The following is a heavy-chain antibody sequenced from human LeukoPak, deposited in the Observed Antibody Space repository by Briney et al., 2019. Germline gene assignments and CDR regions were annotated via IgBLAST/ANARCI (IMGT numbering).Heavy chain of an antibody. D-gene: IGHD4-23*01. Sequence: PSETLSLTCTVSGGSISGYYYNWIRRPPGKGLERIGYIYYSGSTNYNPSLKSRVTISLDTSKNQFSLKLSSVTTADTAVYYCARSVVTLYWYFDLWGRGTLVTVSS. J-gene: IGHJ2*01. V-gene: IGHV4-59*01. CDR1: GGSISGYY. CDR2: IYYSGST. CDR3: ARSVVTLYWYFDL.